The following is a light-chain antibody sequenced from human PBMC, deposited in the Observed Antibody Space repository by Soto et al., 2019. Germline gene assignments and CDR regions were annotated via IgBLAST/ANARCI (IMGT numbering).Light chain of an antibody. J-gene: IGKJ5*01. V-gene: IGKV3-11*01. CDR2: DTS. Sequence: EIVLTQSPGTLSLSPGERATLSCRASQSVGSTLNWYQQRPGQAPRLLIYDTSIRATGIPARFSGSGSGTEFTLTIASLQSEDFAVYYCHQRSNWPPDTFGQGTRLEIK. CDR1: QSVGST. CDR3: HQRSNWPPDT.